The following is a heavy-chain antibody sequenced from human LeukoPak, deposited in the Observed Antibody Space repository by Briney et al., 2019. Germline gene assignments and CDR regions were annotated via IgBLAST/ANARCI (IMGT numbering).Heavy chain of an antibody. V-gene: IGHV4-34*01. J-gene: IGHJ4*02. D-gene: IGHD3-16*02. CDR1: GVSFSGYY. Sequence: SETLSLTCAVYGVSFSGYYWSWIRQPPGKGLEWIGEINHSGSTNYNPSLKSRVTISVDTSKNQFSLKLSSVTAADTAVYYCARLGPYYDYVWGSYRMPYYFDYWGQGTLVTVSS. CDR3: ARLGPYYDYVWGSYRMPYYFDY. CDR2: INHSGST.